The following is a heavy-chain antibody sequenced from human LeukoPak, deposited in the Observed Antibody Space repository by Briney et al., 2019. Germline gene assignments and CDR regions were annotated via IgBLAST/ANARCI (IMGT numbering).Heavy chain of an antibody. J-gene: IGHJ3*02. CDR2: IYYSGST. D-gene: IGHD4-17*01. V-gene: IGHV4-59*01. CDR1: GGSISSYY. Sequence: SETLSLTCTVSGGSISSYYWSWIRQPPGKGLEWIGYIYYSGSTNYNPSLKSRVTISVDTSKNQFSVKLSSVTAADTAVYYCARDPIYGDLDAFDIWGQGTMVTVSS. CDR3: ARDPIYGDLDAFDI.